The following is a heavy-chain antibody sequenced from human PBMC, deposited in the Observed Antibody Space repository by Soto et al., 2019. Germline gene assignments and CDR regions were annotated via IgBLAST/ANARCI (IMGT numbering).Heavy chain of an antibody. CDR1: GYTFTSYG. CDR2: ISAYNGNT. Sequence: GASVKVSCKASGYTFTSYGIGWVRQAPGQGLEWMGWISAYNGNTNYAQKLQGRVTMTTDTSTSTAYMELRSLRSDDTAVYYCARTLRDCSGGSCYYYYYGMDVWGQGTTVTVSS. J-gene: IGHJ6*02. CDR3: ARTLRDCSGGSCYYYYYGMDV. V-gene: IGHV1-18*01. D-gene: IGHD2-15*01.